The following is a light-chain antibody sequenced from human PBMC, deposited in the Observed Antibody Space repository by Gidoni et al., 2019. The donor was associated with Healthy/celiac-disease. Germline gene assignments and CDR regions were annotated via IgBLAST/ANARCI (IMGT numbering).Light chain of an antibody. CDR2: AAS. V-gene: IGKV1-27*01. CDR1: QGISNY. CDR3: QKYNSAPQT. Sequence: DIPMTQSPSSLSASVGDRVTITCRSSQGISNYLAWYQQKPGKVPKLLIYAASTLQSGVPSRFSGSGSGTDFTLTISSLQPEDVATYYCQKYNSAPQTFXXXTKVEIK. J-gene: IGKJ1*01.